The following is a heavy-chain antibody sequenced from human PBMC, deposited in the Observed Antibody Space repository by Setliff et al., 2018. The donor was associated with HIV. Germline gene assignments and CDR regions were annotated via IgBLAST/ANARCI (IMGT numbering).Heavy chain of an antibody. D-gene: IGHD2-21*02. Sequence: SETLSLTCAVSGDSITSRNYHWDWVRQPPGKGLEWIGGLFYTGSTSCNPSLKSRVTMSEETSKNQFSLKLSSVTAADTAVYYCARGVLITKRVTQTGGYYYYTDVWGKGTTVTVSS. CDR2: LFYTGST. CDR1: GDSITSRNYH. J-gene: IGHJ6*03. CDR3: ARGVLITKRVTQTGGYYYYTDV. V-gene: IGHV4-39*01.